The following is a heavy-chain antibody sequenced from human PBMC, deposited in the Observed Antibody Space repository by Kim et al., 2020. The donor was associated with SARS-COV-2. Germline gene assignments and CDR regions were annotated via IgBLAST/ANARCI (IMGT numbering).Heavy chain of an antibody. D-gene: IGHD2-15*01. Sequence: GGSLRLSCAASGITFSSYGMHWVRQAPGKGLEWVSVISKDGDNKYYADSVKGRLTISRDNSKNTLYLQMNSLRAEDTAVYYCAKSYCSTGSCHPYSYYYAVEDWGQRDTVTASS. CDR3: AKSYCSTGSCHPYSYYYAVED. V-gene: IGHV3-30*18. CDR2: ISKDGDNK. J-gene: IGHJ6*02. CDR1: GITFSSYG.